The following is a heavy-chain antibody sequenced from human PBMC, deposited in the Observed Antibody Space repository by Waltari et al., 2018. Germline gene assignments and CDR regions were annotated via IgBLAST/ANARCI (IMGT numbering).Heavy chain of an antibody. V-gene: IGHV3-7*01. CDR1: GFSLRGSW. Sequence: VQLLASGGGLVQPGGSLRLSCAAPGFSLRGSWMTWVRQAPGKGLEWVAEINPDGSGEYYVDSVNGRFTISRDNTKNSLYLQMNSLRPDDTAVYFCARDPAFGAFDFWGQGTVVTVSS. CDR2: INPDGSGE. J-gene: IGHJ3*01. CDR3: ARDPAFGAFDF. D-gene: IGHD3-10*01.